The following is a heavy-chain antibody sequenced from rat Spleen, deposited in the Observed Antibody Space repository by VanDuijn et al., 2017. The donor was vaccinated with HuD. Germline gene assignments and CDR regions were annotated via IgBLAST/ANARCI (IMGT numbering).Heavy chain of an antibody. CDR3: ARAGYHFDY. D-gene: IGHD1-4*01. CDR2: MWSGGST. V-gene: IGHV2-4*01. Sequence: QVQLKESGPGLVQPSRTLSLTCTVSGFSLTSYGVSWVRQPPGKGLEWMGAMWSGGSTEYNSALKSRLIISRDTSKSQVFLKMNSLQTEDTATYYCARAGYHFDYWGQGVMVTVSS. J-gene: IGHJ2*01. CDR1: GFSLTSYG.